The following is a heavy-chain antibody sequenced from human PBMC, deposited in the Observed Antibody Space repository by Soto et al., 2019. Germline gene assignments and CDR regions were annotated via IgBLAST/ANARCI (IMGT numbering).Heavy chain of an antibody. CDR1: GFTFSSYA. V-gene: IGHV3-30-3*01. J-gene: IGHJ6*02. D-gene: IGHD3-22*01. CDR3: AKETYYYDSSGYPSLLYYYGMDV. Sequence: GGSLRLSCAASGFTFSSYAMHWVRQAPGKGLEWVAVISYDGSNKYYADSVKGRFTISRDNAKNSLYLQMNSLRAEDTALYYCAKETYYYDSSGYPSLLYYYGMDVWGQGTTVTVSS. CDR2: ISYDGSNK.